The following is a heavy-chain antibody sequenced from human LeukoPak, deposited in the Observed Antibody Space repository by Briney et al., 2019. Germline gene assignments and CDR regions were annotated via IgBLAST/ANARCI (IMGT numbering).Heavy chain of an antibody. CDR3: ARAEYDILTGYLDAFDI. CDR2: IYTSGST. D-gene: IGHD3-9*01. Sequence: SETLSLTCTVSGGSISSGSYYWSWIRQPAGKGLEWIGRIYTSGSTNYNPSLKSRVTISVDTSKNQFSLKLSSVTAADTAVYYCARAEYDILTGYLDAFDIWGQGTMVTASS. J-gene: IGHJ3*02. V-gene: IGHV4-61*02. CDR1: GGSISSGSYY.